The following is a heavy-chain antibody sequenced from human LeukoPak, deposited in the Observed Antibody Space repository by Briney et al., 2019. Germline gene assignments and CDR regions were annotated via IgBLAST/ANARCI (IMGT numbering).Heavy chain of an antibody. V-gene: IGHV1-2*02. CDR2: INPNSGGT. CDR1: GYTFTGYY. CDR3: ARARRALDY. J-gene: IGHJ4*02. D-gene: IGHD6-6*01. Sequence: ASVKVSCKASGYTFTGYYMHWVRQAPGQGLEWMGWINPNSGGTNYAQKFQGRVTMTRDTSISTVYMELSSLRSEDTAVYYCARARRALDYWGQGTLVTVSS.